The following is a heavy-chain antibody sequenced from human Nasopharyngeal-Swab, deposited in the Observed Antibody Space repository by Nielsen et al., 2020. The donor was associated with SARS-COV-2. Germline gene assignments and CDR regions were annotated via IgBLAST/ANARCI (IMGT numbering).Heavy chain of an antibody. Sequence: WIRQPPGKGLEWIGYIYYSGSTNYNPSLKSRVTISVDTSKNQFSLKLSSVTAADTAVYYCARLVLDDYRFDIWGQGTMVTVSS. CDR3: ARLVLDDYRFDI. CDR2: IYYSGST. V-gene: IGHV4-61*07. D-gene: IGHD3-3*01. J-gene: IGHJ3*02.